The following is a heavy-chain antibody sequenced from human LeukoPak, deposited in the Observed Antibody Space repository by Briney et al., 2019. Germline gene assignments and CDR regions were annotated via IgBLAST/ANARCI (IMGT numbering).Heavy chain of an antibody. J-gene: IGHJ4*02. CDR2: INPNSGGT. V-gene: IGHV1-2*02. D-gene: IGHD6-19*01. CDR1: GYTFTGYY. Sequence: ASVKVSCKASGYTFTGYYMHWVRQAPGQGLEWMGWINPNSGGTNYAQKFQGSVTMTRDTSISTAYMELSRLRSDDTAVYYCASIEYSSGWYFDYWGQGTLVTVSS. CDR3: ASIEYSSGWYFDY.